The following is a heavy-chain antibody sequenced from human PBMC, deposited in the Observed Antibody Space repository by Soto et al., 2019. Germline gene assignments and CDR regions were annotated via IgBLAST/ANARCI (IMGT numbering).Heavy chain of an antibody. CDR1: GGSISSGDYY. CDR3: ARVGWYDILTGPVDV. V-gene: IGHV4-30-4*01. D-gene: IGHD3-9*01. CDR2: IYYSGST. Sequence: PSETLSLTCTVSGGSISSGDYYWSWIRQPPRKGLEWIGYIYYSGSTYYNPSLKSRVTISVDTSKNQFSLKLSSVTAADTAVYYCARVGWYDILTGPVDVWGQGTTVTVSS. J-gene: IGHJ6*02.